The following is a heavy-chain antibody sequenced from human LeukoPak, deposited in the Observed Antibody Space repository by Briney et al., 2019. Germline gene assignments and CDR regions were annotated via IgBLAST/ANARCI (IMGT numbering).Heavy chain of an antibody. V-gene: IGHV4-30-2*01. CDR1: GDSINSGGYS. CDR2: IYQTGSN. J-gene: IGHJ4*02. D-gene: IGHD5-18*01. Sequence: PSETLSLTCAVSGDSINSGGYSWSWIRQPPGKGLEWIGYIYQTGSNFYNPSLKGRATISEDRSKNQFYLKLTSVTAADTAVYYCARGKQLWPQEFDYWGQGTLVTVSS. CDR3: ARGKQLWPQEFDY.